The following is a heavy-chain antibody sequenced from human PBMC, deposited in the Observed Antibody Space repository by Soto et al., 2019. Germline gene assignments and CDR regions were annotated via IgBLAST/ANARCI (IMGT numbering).Heavy chain of an antibody. V-gene: IGHV3-33*01. J-gene: IGHJ6*03. CDR1: GFTFSSYG. D-gene: IGHD4-17*01. CDR3: ASAGADGDYYYYMDV. CDR2: IWYDGSNK. Sequence: GGSLRLSCAASGFTFSSYGMHWVRQAPGKGLEWVAVIWYDGSNKYYADSVKGRFTISRDNSKNTLYLQMNSLRAEDTAVYYCASAGADGDYYYYMDVWGKGTTVTVSS.